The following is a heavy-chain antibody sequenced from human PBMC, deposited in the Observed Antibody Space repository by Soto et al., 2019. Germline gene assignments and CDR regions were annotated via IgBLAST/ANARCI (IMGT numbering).Heavy chain of an antibody. CDR1: GYTFTSYA. J-gene: IGHJ4*02. V-gene: IGHV1-3*05. CDR3: ARSRGYYSIDDY. D-gene: IGHD3-22*01. Sequence: QVQLVQSGAEEKKPGASVKVSCKASGYTFTSYAMHWVRQAPGQRLEWMGWINAGNGNTKYSQKFQGRVTITRDTSESTAYMELSSLRSEDTAVYYCARSRGYYSIDDYWGQGTLVTVSS. CDR2: INAGNGNT.